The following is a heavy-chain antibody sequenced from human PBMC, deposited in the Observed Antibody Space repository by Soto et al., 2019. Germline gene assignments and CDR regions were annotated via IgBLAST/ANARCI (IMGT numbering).Heavy chain of an antibody. CDR1: GFTFSSYS. D-gene: IGHD3-22*01. J-gene: IGHJ4*02. Sequence: PGGSLRLSCAASGFTFSSYSMNWVRQAPGKGLEWVSCISSSSSYIYYADSVKGRFTISRDNAKNSLYLQMNSLRAEDTAVYYCARGYYDSSGYYMIPLDYWGQGTLVTVSS. CDR2: ISSSSSYI. V-gene: IGHV3-21*01. CDR3: ARGYYDSSGYYMIPLDY.